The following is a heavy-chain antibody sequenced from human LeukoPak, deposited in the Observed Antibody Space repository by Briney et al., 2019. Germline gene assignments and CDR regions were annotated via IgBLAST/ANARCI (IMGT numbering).Heavy chain of an antibody. D-gene: IGHD6-13*01. CDR2: FDPEDGET. CDR3: ATVTAAAGHYFDY. J-gene: IGHJ4*02. CDR1: GGTFSSYA. V-gene: IGHV1-24*01. Sequence: ASVKVSCKASGGTFSSYAISWVRQAPGKGLEWMGGFDPEDGETIYAQKFQGRVTMTEDTSTDTAYMELSSLRSEDTAVYYCATVTAAAGHYFDYWGQGTLVTVSS.